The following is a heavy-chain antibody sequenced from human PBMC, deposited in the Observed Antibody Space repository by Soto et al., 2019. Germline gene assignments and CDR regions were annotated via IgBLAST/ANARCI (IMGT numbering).Heavy chain of an antibody. Sequence: QVQLVESGGGLVKPGGSLRLSCVASGFTFSDYYMSWIRQAPGKGLEWVSYISYSGSTIYYADSVKDRFAISRDNAKNSVYLQMNSLRAEETAVYYCARGYGSGSYVAYWGQGTLVTVSS. J-gene: IGHJ4*02. D-gene: IGHD3-10*01. V-gene: IGHV3-11*01. CDR3: ARGYGSGSYVAY. CDR2: ISYSGSTI. CDR1: GFTFSDYY.